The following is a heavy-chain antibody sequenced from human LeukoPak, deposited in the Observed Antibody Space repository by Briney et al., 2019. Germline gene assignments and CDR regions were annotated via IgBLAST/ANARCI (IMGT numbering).Heavy chain of an antibody. J-gene: IGHJ3*02. V-gene: IGHV1-69*05. Sequence: ASVKVSCKASGGTFSSYAISWVRQAPGQGLEWMGGIIPIFGTANYAQKFQGRVTITTDESTSTAYMELSSLRSGDTAVYYCARTLTHYYDSSGLAFDIWGQGTMVTVSS. CDR2: IIPIFGTA. D-gene: IGHD3-22*01. CDR1: GGTFSSYA. CDR3: ARTLTHYYDSSGLAFDI.